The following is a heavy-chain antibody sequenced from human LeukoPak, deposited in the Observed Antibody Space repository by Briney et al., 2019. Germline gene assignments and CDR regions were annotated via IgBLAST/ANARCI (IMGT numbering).Heavy chain of an antibody. V-gene: IGHV1-18*01. Sequence: GASVKVSCKASGYTFTSHGISWVRQAPGQGLEWMGWISTYNGNTNYAQKLQGRVTMTTDTSTSTAYMELRSLRSDDTAVYYCARVLSVGGYWLIGYFDYWGQGTLVTVSS. CDR3: ARVLSVGGYWLIGYFDY. CDR1: GYTFTSHG. J-gene: IGHJ4*02. D-gene: IGHD3-22*01. CDR2: ISTYNGNT.